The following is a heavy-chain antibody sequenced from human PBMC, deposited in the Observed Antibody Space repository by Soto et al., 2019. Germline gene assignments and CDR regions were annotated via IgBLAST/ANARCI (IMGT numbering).Heavy chain of an antibody. V-gene: IGHV4-34*01. J-gene: IGHJ4*02. CDR3: ARTRCSSSSCRPIFDN. CDR1: GGSFSGYY. Sequence: QVQLQQWGAGLLNPSDTLSLTCAVYGGSFSGYYWSWLRQPPGKGLEWIGEINHSGSTNYNPSLKRRVTISPDTSKNQFSLRLISVTAADTAVYYCARTRCSSSSCRPIFDNWGQGTLVTVSS. D-gene: IGHD2-15*01. CDR2: INHSGST.